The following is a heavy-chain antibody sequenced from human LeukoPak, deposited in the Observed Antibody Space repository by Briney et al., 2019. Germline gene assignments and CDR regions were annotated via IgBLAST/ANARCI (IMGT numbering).Heavy chain of an antibody. CDR1: GFTFSGFW. CDR2: ISFDGSDA. CDR3: ARDGDYYDSSGVAGAFDI. V-gene: IGHV3-74*01. Sequence: PGGSLRLSCAASGFTFSGFWMHWVRQAPGKGLVWVSCISFDGSDATYADSVKGRFTISRDNAKNTLHLQMDSLTVEDTAVYYCARDGDYYDSSGVAGAFDIWGQGTMVTVSS. D-gene: IGHD3-22*01. J-gene: IGHJ3*02.